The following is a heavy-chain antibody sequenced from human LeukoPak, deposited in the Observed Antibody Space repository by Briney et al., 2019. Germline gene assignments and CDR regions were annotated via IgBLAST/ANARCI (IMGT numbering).Heavy chain of an antibody. CDR3: ARFLVLPRRFDY. D-gene: IGHD1-7*01. Sequence: SETLSLTCTVSGDSISSSSSYWGWIRQPPGEGLEWIGSIYYSGSTYYNPSLKSRVTISVDTSKNQFSLKLSSVTAADTAVYYCARFLVLPRRFDYWGQGTLVTVSS. J-gene: IGHJ4*02. CDR2: IYYSGST. CDR1: GDSISSSSSY. V-gene: IGHV4-39*07.